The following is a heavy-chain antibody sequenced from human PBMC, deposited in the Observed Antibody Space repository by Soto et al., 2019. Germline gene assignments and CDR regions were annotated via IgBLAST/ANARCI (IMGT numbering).Heavy chain of an antibody. CDR1: GFTFDDYG. Sequence: PGGSLRLSCAASGFTFDDYGMSWVRQVPGKGLVWVSRINSDGSSTSYADSVKGRFTISRDNAKNTLYLQMNSLRAEDTAVYYCARQYYDFWSGYYRSLTTPNYGMDVWGQGTTVTVSS. J-gene: IGHJ6*02. D-gene: IGHD3-3*01. CDR2: INSDGSST. CDR3: ARQYYDFWSGYYRSLTTPNYGMDV. V-gene: IGHV3-74*01.